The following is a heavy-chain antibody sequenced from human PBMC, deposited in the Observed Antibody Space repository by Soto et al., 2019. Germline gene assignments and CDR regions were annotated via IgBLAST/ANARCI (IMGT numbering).Heavy chain of an antibody. J-gene: IGHJ6*02. CDR1: GFTFSSYA. CDR3: ARSDLYGGSYYDFWSGYPPPRPYYYYGMDV. Sequence: QVQLVESGGGVVQPGRSLRLSCAASGFTFSSYAMHWVRQAPGKGLEWVAVISYDGSNKYYADSVKGRFTISRGNSKNTLYLQMNSLRAEDTAVYYCARSDLYGGSYYDFWSGYPPPRPYYYYGMDVWGQGTTVTVSS. CDR2: ISYDGSNK. D-gene: IGHD3-3*01. V-gene: IGHV3-30-3*01.